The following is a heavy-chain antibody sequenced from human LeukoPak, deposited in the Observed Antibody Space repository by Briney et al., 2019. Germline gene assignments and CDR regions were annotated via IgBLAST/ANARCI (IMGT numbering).Heavy chain of an antibody. CDR1: GGSFSGYY. V-gene: IGHV4-34*01. J-gene: IGHJ2*01. Sequence: SETLSLTCAVYGGSFSGYYWSWIRQPPGKGLEWIGEINHSGSTNYNPSLKSRVTISVDTSKNQFSLKLSSVTAADTAVYYCARGPRVGRSVVVITTPFYWYFDLWGRGTLVTVSS. CDR3: ARGPRVGRSVVVITTPFYWYFDL. CDR2: INHSGST. D-gene: IGHD3-22*01.